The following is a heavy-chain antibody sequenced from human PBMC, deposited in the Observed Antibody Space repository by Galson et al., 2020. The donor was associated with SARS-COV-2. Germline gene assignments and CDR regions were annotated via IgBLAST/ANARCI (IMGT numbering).Heavy chain of an antibody. Sequence: SETLSLTCTVSGGSISSGGYYWSWIRQHPGKGLEWIGYIYYSGSTYYNPSLKSRVTISVDTSKNQFSLKLSSVTAADTAVYYCAREGDCSSTSCYAGLLTRWFDPWGQGTLVTVSS. CDR1: GGSISSGGYY. D-gene: IGHD2-2*01. CDR3: AREGDCSSTSCYAGLLTRWFDP. CDR2: IYYSGST. J-gene: IGHJ5*02. V-gene: IGHV4-31*03.